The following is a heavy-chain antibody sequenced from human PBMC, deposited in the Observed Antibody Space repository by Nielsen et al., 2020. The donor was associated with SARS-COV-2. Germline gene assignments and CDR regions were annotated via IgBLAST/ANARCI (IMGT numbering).Heavy chain of an antibody. CDR1: GFPFISYE. CDR3: ARESVTGTDAFDI. J-gene: IGHJ3*02. D-gene: IGHD6-19*01. V-gene: IGHV3-48*03. Sequence: GGSLRLSCAPSGFPFISYEMNWVRQATGKALEWLSYNGGNGIKIVHAASVKGRFTISRDNAENSLSLQMNSLSAEDTAVYYCARESVTGTDAFDIWGQGTVVTVSS. CDR2: NGGNGIKI.